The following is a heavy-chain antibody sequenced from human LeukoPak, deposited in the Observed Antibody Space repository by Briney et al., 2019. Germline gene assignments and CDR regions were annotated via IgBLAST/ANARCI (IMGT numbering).Heavy chain of an antibody. CDR3: ARGGAVGGRAVY. Sequence: GGSLRLSCAASGFSFSSYWMTWVRQAPGKGLEWVANIQQDGSEKYYVDSVKGRFTISRDNAKNSLYLEMNSLRDEDTAVYYCARGGAVGGRAVYWGQGTLVTVSS. CDR2: IQQDGSEK. V-gene: IGHV3-7*01. D-gene: IGHD1-26*01. CDR1: GFSFSSYW. J-gene: IGHJ4*02.